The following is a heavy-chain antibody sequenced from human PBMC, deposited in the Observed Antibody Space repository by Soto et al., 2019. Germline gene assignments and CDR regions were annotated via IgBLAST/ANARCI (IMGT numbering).Heavy chain of an antibody. V-gene: IGHV4-31*03. D-gene: IGHD3-22*01. J-gene: IGHJ4*02. CDR1: GGSISSGGYY. CDR3: ARDRKVDSRRYFDY. Sequence: KTSETLSLTCTVSGGSISSGGYYWSWIRQHPGKGLEWIGYIYYSGSTYYNPSLKSRVTISVDTSKNQFSLKLSSVTAADTAVYYCARDRKVDSRRYFDYWGQGTLVTVSS. CDR2: IYYSGST.